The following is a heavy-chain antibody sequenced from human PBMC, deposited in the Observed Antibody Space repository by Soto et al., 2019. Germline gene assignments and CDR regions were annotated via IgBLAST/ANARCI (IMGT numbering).Heavy chain of an antibody. CDR2: TRNKANSYTT. CDR3: AREAAVVVVAATPQGAFDI. Sequence: EVQLVESGGGLVQPGGSLRLSCAASGFTFSDHYMDWVRQAPGKGLEWVGRTRNKANSYTTEYAASVKGRFTISRDDSKNSLYLQMNSLKTDDTAVYYCAREAAVVVVAATPQGAFDIWGQGTMVTVSS. D-gene: IGHD2-15*01. J-gene: IGHJ3*02. CDR1: GFTFSDHY. V-gene: IGHV3-72*01.